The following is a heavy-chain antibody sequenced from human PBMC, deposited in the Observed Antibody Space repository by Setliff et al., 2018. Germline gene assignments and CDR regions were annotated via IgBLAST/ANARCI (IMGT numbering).Heavy chain of an antibody. D-gene: IGHD2-15*01. CDR1: GYIFKSYG. J-gene: IGHJ3*01. CDR2: ISSYNDVT. CDR3: AISTLSICSGGSCPNAFDV. V-gene: IGHV1-18*01. Sequence: ASVKVSCKASGYIFKSYGTSWVRQAPGQGLEWMGWISSYNDVTNYAQSFQGRVTMTTDTSKSAAYMDLRGLRSDDTAVYHCAISTLSICSGGSCPNAFDVWGQGTMVTVSS.